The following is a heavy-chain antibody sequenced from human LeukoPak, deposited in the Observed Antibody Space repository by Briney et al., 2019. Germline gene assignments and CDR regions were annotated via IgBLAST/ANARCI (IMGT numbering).Heavy chain of an antibody. V-gene: IGHV3-13*01. CDR3: ARGPDYDILADYFDY. Sequence: GGSLRLSCAASGFTFSSYDMHWVRQATGKGLEWVSGIGTAGDIYYPGSVKGRFTISRENAKNTLFLQMNSLRPEDTAVYYCARGPDYDILADYFDYWGQGTLVTVSS. J-gene: IGHJ4*02. CDR2: IGTAGDI. D-gene: IGHD3-9*01. CDR1: GFTFSSYD.